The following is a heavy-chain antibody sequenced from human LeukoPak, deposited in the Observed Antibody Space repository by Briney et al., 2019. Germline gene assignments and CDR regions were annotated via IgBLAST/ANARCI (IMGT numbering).Heavy chain of an antibody. CDR1: GFTFSSYS. CDR2: ISSSSSYI. J-gene: IGHJ1*01. Sequence: GGSLRLSCAASGFTFSSYSMNWVRQAPGKGLEWVSSISSSSSYIYYADSVKGRFTISRDNAKNSLYLQMNSLRAEDTAVYYCARQYSSSWHLQHWGQGTLVTVSS. V-gene: IGHV3-21*01. CDR3: ARQYSSSWHLQH. D-gene: IGHD6-13*01.